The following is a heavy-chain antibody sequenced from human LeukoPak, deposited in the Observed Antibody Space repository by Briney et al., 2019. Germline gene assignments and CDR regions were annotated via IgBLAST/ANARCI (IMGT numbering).Heavy chain of an antibody. Sequence: GGSLRLSCAASGFTFSSYDMHWVRQAPGKGLEWVSSISSRSKYISYADPVKGRFTISRDSAKNSLYLQMNSLRAEGTAVYYCASERYSRSSYGNFAYWGQGTLVTVSS. V-gene: IGHV3-21*01. D-gene: IGHD6-6*01. CDR1: GFTFSSYD. CDR2: ISSRSKYI. CDR3: ASERYSRSSYGNFAY. J-gene: IGHJ4*02.